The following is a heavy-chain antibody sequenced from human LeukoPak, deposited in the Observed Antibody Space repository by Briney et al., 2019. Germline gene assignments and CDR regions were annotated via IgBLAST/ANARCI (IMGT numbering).Heavy chain of an antibody. CDR3: ARDSDRGIAAAALSP. V-gene: IGHV1-18*01. CDR2: ISAYNGNT. D-gene: IGHD6-13*01. Sequence: ASVKVSCKASGYTFTSYGISWVRQAPGQGLEWMGWISAYNGNTNYAQKFQGRVTMTRDTSISTAYMELSRLRSDDTAVYYCARDSDRGIAAAALSPWGQGTLVTVSS. J-gene: IGHJ5*02. CDR1: GYTFTSYG.